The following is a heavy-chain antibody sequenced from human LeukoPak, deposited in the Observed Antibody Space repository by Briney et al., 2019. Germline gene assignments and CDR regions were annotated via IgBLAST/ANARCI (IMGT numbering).Heavy chain of an antibody. CDR3: AKDRKGSHLTIFGVVIIPGFAY. D-gene: IGHD3-3*01. CDR2: ISGSGGST. Sequence: HPGGSLRLSCAASGFTFSSYAMSWVRQAPGKGLGWVSAISGSGGSTYYADSVKGRFTISRDNSKNTLYLQMNSLRAEDTAVYYCAKDRKGSHLTIFGVVIIPGFAYWGQGTLVTVSS. J-gene: IGHJ4*02. CDR1: GFTFSSYA. V-gene: IGHV3-23*01.